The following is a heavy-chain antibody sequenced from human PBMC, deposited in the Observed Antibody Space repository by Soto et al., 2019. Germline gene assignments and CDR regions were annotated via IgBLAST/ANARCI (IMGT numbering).Heavy chain of an antibody. J-gene: IGHJ4*02. D-gene: IGHD3-10*01. V-gene: IGHV1-2*04. CDR2: INPNSGGT. CDR3: ARYYGSGDYYFDY. Sequence: GASVKVSCKASGYTFTGYYMHWVRQAPGQGLEWMGWINPNSGGTNYAQKFQGWVTMTRDTPISTAHMELSRLRSDDTAVYYCARYYGSGDYYFDYWGQGTLVTVSS. CDR1: GYTFTGYY.